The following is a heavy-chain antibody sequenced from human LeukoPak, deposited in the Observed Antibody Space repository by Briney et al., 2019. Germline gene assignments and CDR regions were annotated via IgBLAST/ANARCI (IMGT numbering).Heavy chain of an antibody. CDR1: GFTFSSYA. V-gene: IGHV3-23*01. D-gene: IGHD3-10*01. Sequence: PGGSLRLSCAASGFTFSSYAMSWVRQAPGKGLEWVSTIGGGTGDIFYGDSVKGRFAISRDNSENTLYLQMNSLRAEDTAVYYCAKGTRITMVRGALDYWGQGTLVTVSS. CDR3: AKGTRITMVRGALDY. CDR2: IGGGTGDI. J-gene: IGHJ4*02.